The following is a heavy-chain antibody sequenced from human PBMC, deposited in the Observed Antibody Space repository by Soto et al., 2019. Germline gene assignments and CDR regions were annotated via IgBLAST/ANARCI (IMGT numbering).Heavy chain of an antibody. CDR2: LSYDGRNT. J-gene: IGHJ1*01. V-gene: IGHV3-30*18. CDR3: VKRRGSWFCGNLQF. Sequence: QEQLVESGGGVVQPGRSLNLSCATSGFTFSNSGFHWVRQAPGKGLEWVATLSYDGRNTHYAESVKGRFTISRDKAKKMVFLQMDNLRAEDTAVYYCVKRRGSWFCGNLQFWGQGTLVIVST. D-gene: IGHD6-13*01. CDR1: GFTFSNSG.